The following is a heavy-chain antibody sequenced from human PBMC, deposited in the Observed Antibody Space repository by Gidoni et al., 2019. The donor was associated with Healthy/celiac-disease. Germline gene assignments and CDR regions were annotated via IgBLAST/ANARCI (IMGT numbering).Heavy chain of an antibody. V-gene: IGHV4-34*01. D-gene: IGHD1-26*01. CDR2: INHSGST. J-gene: IGHJ4*02. CDR1: GGSFSGYY. CDR3: ARGPRAAGATNY. Sequence: QVQLQQWGAGLLKPSETLSLTCAVYGGSFSGYYWSWIRQPPGKGLEWIGEINHSGSTNYNPSLKSRVTISIDTSKNQFSLKLSSVTAADTAVYYCARGPRAAGATNYWGQGTLVTVSS.